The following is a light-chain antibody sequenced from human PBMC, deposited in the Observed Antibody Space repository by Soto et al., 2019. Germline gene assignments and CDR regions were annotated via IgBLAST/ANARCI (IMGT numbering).Light chain of an antibody. CDR1: QTISTS. V-gene: IGKV1-39*01. CDR2: AAS. Sequence: DIPMTQSPSSLSASVGDRVTITCRASQTISTSLNWFQQKPGKAPKLLIYAASSLESGVPSRFSGSGSGTDFTLTISNLQPEDFATYYCQQSYITPLTFGGGTKVEIK. CDR3: QQSYITPLT. J-gene: IGKJ4*01.